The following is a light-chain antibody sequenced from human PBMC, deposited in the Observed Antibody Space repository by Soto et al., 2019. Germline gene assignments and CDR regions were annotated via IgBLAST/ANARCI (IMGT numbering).Light chain of an antibody. Sequence: DIQMTQYPSSVSASVGDRVTITCRASQGISSWLAWFQQKPGKAPKLLIYAASTLQSGVPSRFSGSGSGTDFTLAITSLQPEDFATHYCQQVNSFPWTFGQGTKVEIK. V-gene: IGKV1-12*01. CDR1: QGISSW. CDR3: QQVNSFPWT. J-gene: IGKJ1*01. CDR2: AAS.